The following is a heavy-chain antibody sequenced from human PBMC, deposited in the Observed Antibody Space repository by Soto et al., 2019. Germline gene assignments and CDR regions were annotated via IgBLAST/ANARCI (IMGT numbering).Heavy chain of an antibody. D-gene: IGHD3-10*01. CDR1: GGTFNSYG. J-gene: IGHJ4*02. CDR3: ARVRVIRGVIPSHFGL. V-gene: IGHV1-69*06. Sequence: QAHLAQSGAEVKKPGSSVTVSCKASGGTFNSYGISWVRQAPGQGLDWMGVIIPLYGTVNYAQKFQGRVSITADKTTSTAYTHLNSLRSDDTAVYYCARVRVIRGVIPSHFGLWGQGTQVTVSS. CDR2: IIPLYGTV.